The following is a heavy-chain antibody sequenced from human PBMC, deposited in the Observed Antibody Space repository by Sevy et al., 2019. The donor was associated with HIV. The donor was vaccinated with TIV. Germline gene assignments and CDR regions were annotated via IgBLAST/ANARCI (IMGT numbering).Heavy chain of an antibody. Sequence: GGSLRLSCAASGFTFSTYWMSWVRQAPGKGLEWVANIKEDGSEKYYVDSVKGRFTISRDKAKNSLYLQMNSLRAEDTAVYYCAREGPYTSSWSFDYWGQGTLVTVSS. CDR3: AREGPYTSSWSFDY. D-gene: IGHD6-13*01. CDR1: GFTFSTYW. J-gene: IGHJ4*02. V-gene: IGHV3-7*01. CDR2: IKEDGSEK.